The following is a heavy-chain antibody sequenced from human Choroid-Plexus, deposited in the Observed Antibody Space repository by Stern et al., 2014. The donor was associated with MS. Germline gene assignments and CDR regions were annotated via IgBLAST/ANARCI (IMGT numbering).Heavy chain of an antibody. Sequence: VQLVESGGGVVQPERPLRLSCVASGFTLGSCAMHWVRQAPGKGLEWVAGVSYDGSNKYYADSVKGRFTISRDNSQNTLYMQMSSLRPEDTAVYYCAKDRRYLTYFFDHWGQGSLVTVSS. CDR1: GFTLGSCA. V-gene: IGHV3-30*18. J-gene: IGHJ5*02. CDR2: VSYDGSNK. D-gene: IGHD1-1*01. CDR3: AKDRRYLTYFFDH.